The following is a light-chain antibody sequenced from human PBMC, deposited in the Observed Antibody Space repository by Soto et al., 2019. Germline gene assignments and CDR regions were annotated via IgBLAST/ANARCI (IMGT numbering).Light chain of an antibody. CDR1: QTLXSW. J-gene: IGKJ1*01. Sequence: IQMTQSPSTLSGSAGDRVTITCRASQTLXSWLGWSQQQPGKAPKILXDKASTLKRGGPSRFSGSGSGTEFTLTISSLHPDYFATYYCQHYKSYSEAFGQGTKVDIK. CDR2: KAS. V-gene: IGKV1-5*03. CDR3: QHYKSYSEA.